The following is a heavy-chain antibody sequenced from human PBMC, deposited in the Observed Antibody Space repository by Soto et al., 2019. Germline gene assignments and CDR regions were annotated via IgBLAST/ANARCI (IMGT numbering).Heavy chain of an antibody. Sequence: ASVKVSCKASGYTFTSFAMHWVRQAPGQRLEWMGWINAGNGNTKYSQKFQGRVTITRDTSASTAYMELSSLRSEDTAVYYCARDSLAVAGTNEFDYWGQGTLVTVSS. CDR3: ARDSLAVAGTNEFDY. CDR2: INAGNGNT. J-gene: IGHJ4*02. V-gene: IGHV1-3*01. D-gene: IGHD6-19*01. CDR1: GYTFTSFA.